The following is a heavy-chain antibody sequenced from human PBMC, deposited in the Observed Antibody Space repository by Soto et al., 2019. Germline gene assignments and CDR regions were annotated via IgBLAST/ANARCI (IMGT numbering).Heavy chain of an antibody. CDR3: ARRASGSQFNYYYGMDV. V-gene: IGHV1-18*04. Sequence: QVQLVHSGAEVKKPGASVKVSCKASGYTFTSYGISWVRQAPGQGLEWMGWISAYNGNTNYAQKLQGRVTMTTDTSTSTAYMELRSLRSDDTAVYYCARRASGSQFNYYYGMDVWGQGTTVTVSS. CDR2: ISAYNGNT. CDR1: GYTFTSYG. J-gene: IGHJ6*02. D-gene: IGHD1-26*01.